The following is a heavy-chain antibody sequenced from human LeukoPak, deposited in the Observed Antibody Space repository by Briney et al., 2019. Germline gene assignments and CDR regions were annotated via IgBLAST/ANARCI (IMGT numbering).Heavy chain of an antibody. V-gene: IGHV3-11*01. CDR3: ATNVGATVY. Sequence: PGGSLRLSCAASGFTFSASYMTWIRQAPGKGLEWISYISSSGTTIYYADSVKGRFTLSRDNAKNSLYLQLNSLRAEDTAVYSCATNVGATVYWGQGTLVAVSS. CDR1: GFTFSASY. D-gene: IGHD1-26*01. J-gene: IGHJ4*02. CDR2: ISSSGTTI.